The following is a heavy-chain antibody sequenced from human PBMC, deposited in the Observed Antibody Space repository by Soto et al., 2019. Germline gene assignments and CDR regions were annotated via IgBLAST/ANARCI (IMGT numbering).Heavy chain of an antibody. CDR1: GFTFSSYA. D-gene: IGHD2-15*01. CDR2: VSIGGST. CDR3: AKRRGAGGHCDY. V-gene: IGHV3-23*01. Sequence: DVQLLESGGGLVQPEGSLRLSCAASGFTFSSYAMGWVRQGPGMGLEWVAVVSIGGSTHYADSVRGRFTISRDNSKNTLSLQMNSLTAEDTAVYVCAKRRGAGGHCDYWGQGALVTVSS. J-gene: IGHJ4*02.